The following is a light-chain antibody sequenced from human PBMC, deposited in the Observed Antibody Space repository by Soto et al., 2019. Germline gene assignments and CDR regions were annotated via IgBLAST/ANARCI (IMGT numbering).Light chain of an antibody. CDR3: QTYDNSLSAYV. V-gene: IGLV1-40*01. J-gene: IGLJ1*01. Sequence: QAVVTQPPSVSGAPGQRVTIPCTGSSSNLGAGYDAHWYQLLPGTAPKLLVYDTTNRPSGVSDRFSGSKSGTSASLAITGLQDDDEADYYCQTYDNSLSAYVFGTGTKLTVL. CDR1: SSNLGAGYD. CDR2: DTT.